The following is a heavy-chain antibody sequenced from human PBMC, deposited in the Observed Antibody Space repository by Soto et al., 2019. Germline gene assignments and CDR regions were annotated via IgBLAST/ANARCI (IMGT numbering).Heavy chain of an antibody. CDR1: GFTFSDYY. J-gene: IGHJ6*02. V-gene: IGHV3-11*06. CDR2: ISSSSSYT. CDR3: ARDSYSSSFLGYYYGMDV. D-gene: IGHD6-6*01. Sequence: QVQLVESGGGLVKPGGSLRLSCAASGFTFSDYYMSWIRQAPGKGLEWVSYISSSSSYTNYADSVKGRFTISRDNAKNSLYLQMNSLRAEDTAVYYCARDSYSSSFLGYYYGMDVWGQGTTVTVSS.